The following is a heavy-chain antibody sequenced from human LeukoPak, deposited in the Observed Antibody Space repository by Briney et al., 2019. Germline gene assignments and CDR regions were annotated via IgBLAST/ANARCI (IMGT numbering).Heavy chain of an antibody. D-gene: IGHD2-2*01. CDR3: AREGVYCSSTSCYGFGWFDP. CDR2: MNPNSGNT. CDR1: GYTFTSYD. V-gene: IGHV1-8*01. Sequence: ASVKVSCKASGYTFTSYDINWVRQATGQGLEWMGWMNPNSGNTGYAQKFQGRVTMTRNTSISTACMELSSLRSEDTAVYYCAREGVYCSSTSCYGFGWFDPWGQGTLVTVSS. J-gene: IGHJ5*02.